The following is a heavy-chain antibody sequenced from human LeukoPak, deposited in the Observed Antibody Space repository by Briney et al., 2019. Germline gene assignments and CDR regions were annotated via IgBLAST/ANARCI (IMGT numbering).Heavy chain of an antibody. CDR3: AKDANWGLSDGFRFDY. CDR1: GFTFSSYE. V-gene: IGHV3-48*03. CDR2: ISSSGSTI. J-gene: IGHJ4*02. D-gene: IGHD7-27*01. Sequence: GGSLRLSCAASGFTFSSYEMNWVRQAPGKGLEWVSYISSSGSTIYYADSVKGRFTISRDNSKNTLYLQMNSLRAEDTAVYYCAKDANWGLSDGFRFDYWGQGTLVTVSS.